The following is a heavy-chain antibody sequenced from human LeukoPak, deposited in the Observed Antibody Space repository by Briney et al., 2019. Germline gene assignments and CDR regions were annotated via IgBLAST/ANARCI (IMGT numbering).Heavy chain of an antibody. CDR1: GFTVSSNY. CDR3: AREPYGDYPGY. D-gene: IGHD4-17*01. Sequence: PGGSLRLSCAASGFTVSSNYMNWVRQAPGKGLEWVSVIYSGDSTYYADSVKGRFTISRDNSMNTLYLQMNSLRAEDTAVYYCAREPYGDYPGYWGQGTLVTVSS. CDR2: IYSGDST. V-gene: IGHV3-53*01. J-gene: IGHJ4*02.